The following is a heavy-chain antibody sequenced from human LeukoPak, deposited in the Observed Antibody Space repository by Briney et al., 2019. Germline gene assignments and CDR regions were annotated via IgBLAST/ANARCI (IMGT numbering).Heavy chain of an antibody. CDR2: IYTSGST. V-gene: IGHV4-4*07. J-gene: IGHJ3*02. D-gene: IGHD7-27*01. CDR1: GGSISSYY. Sequence: SETLSLTCTVSGGSISSYYWSWIRQPAGKGLEWIGRIYTSGSTNYNPSLKSRVTMSVDTSKNQCSLKLGSVTAADTAVYYCARVRPGEEAIDIWGQGTMVTVSS. CDR3: ARVRPGEEAIDI.